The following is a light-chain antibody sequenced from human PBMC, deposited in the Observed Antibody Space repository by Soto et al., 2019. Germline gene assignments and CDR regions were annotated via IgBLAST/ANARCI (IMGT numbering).Light chain of an antibody. Sequence: ELVLTQSPATLSLSPGERATLSCRASHGISSFLAWYQQKPGQAPRLLIYDASNRATGIPARFSGSGSGTDFTLTISSLAPEDCAVYSWLQRSNWPLSFGPGTKVEIK. CDR2: DAS. CDR3: LQRSNWPLS. J-gene: IGKJ1*01. V-gene: IGKV3-11*01. CDR1: HGISSF.